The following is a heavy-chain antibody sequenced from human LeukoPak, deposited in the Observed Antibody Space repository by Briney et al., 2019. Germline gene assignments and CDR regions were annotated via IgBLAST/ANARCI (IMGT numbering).Heavy chain of an antibody. J-gene: IGHJ4*02. D-gene: IGHD3-10*01. CDR2: IKQDGSEN. Sequence: GGSLRLSCEASGFTFRRYWMSWVRQAPGKGLEWVANIKQDGSENYYVDSVKGRFTISRDNAKNSLYLQMNSLRAEDTAVYYCARDYYGSGSYVFDYWGQGTLVTVSS. V-gene: IGHV3-7*01. CDR1: GFTFRRYW. CDR3: ARDYYGSGSYVFDY.